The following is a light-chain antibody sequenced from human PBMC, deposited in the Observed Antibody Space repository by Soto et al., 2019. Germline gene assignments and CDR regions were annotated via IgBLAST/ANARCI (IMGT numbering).Light chain of an antibody. V-gene: IGKV3-20*01. CDR3: QQYGSSRWT. CDR2: GAS. J-gene: IGKJ1*01. Sequence: EIVLTQSPGTLSLSPGERATLSCRASQSVSSIYLAWYQQKPGQAPRLLIYGASSRATGIPDRFSGSGSGTDFTVTISRLGPEDFAVYYCQQYGSSRWTFGQGTKVEI. CDR1: QSVSSIY.